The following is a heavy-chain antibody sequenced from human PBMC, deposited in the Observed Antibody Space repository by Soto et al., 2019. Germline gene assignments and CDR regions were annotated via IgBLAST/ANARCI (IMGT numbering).Heavy chain of an antibody. D-gene: IGHD2-21*02. J-gene: IGHJ3*02. V-gene: IGHV3-64*01. CDR3: ARNYGGNSYAFDI. Sequence: EVQLVESGGGLVQPGGSLRLSCAASGFTFSSYVMYWVRQAPGKGLEYVSAINNNGGTTYYANSVKGRFTIARDNSKNTMYHQMGSRRAEDMAVYYCARNYGGNSYAFDIWGQGTMVTVSS. CDR1: GFTFSSYV. CDR2: INNNGGTT.